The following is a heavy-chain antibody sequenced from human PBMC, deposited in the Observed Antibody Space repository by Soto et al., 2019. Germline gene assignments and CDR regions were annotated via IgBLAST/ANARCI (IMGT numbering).Heavy chain of an antibody. CDR1: CYSIISGYY. J-gene: IGHJ6*02. CDR3: ASRTVLRFLEWLPRRNYYYGMDV. D-gene: IGHD3-3*01. V-gene: IGHV4-38-2*01. Sequence: PSETLSLTCAFSCYSIISGYYWGWIRQPPGKGLEWIGSIYHSGSTYYNPSLKSRVTISVGTSKNQFSLKLSSVTAADTAVYYCASRTVLRFLEWLPRRNYYYGMDVWGQGTTVTVSS. CDR2: IYHSGST.